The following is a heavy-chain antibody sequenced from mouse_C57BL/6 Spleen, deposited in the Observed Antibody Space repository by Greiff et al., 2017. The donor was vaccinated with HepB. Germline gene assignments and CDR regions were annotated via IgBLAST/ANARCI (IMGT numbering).Heavy chain of an antibody. Sequence: DVQLQESGPGLVKPSQSLSLTCSVTGYSITSGYYWNWIRQFPGNKLEWMGYISYDGSNNYNPSLKNRISITRDTSKNQFFLKLNSVTTEDTATYYCARVGKYYGSSYPYYFDYWGQGTTLTVSS. V-gene: IGHV3-6*01. D-gene: IGHD1-1*01. CDR3: ARVGKYYGSSYPYYFDY. CDR1: GYSITSGYY. CDR2: ISYDGSN. J-gene: IGHJ2*01.